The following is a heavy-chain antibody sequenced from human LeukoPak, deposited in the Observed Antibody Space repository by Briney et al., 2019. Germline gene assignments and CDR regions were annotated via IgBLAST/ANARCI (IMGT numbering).Heavy chain of an antibody. CDR1: GGSFSGYY. CDR2: INHSGST. J-gene: IGHJ3*02. CDR3: AGQSLRYFDWSYAFDI. D-gene: IGHD3-9*01. Sequence: SETLSPTCAVYGGSFSGYYWSWIRQPPGKGLEWIGEINHSGSTNYNPSLKSRVTISVDTSKNQFSLKLSSVTAADTAVYYCAGQSLRYFDWSYAFDIWGQGTMVTVSS. V-gene: IGHV4-34*01.